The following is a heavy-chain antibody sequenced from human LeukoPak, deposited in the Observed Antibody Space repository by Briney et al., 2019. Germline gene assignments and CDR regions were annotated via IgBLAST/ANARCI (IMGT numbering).Heavy chain of an antibody. Sequence: SETLSLTCAVYGGSFSGYYWSWIRQPPGKGLEWIGEINHSGSTNYNPSLKSRVTISVDTSKNQFSLHLSSVTAADTAVYYCASTTVTTIYFDYWSQGSLVTVSS. CDR2: INHSGST. V-gene: IGHV4-34*01. CDR3: ASTTVTTIYFDY. CDR1: GGSFSGYY. J-gene: IGHJ4*02. D-gene: IGHD4-17*01.